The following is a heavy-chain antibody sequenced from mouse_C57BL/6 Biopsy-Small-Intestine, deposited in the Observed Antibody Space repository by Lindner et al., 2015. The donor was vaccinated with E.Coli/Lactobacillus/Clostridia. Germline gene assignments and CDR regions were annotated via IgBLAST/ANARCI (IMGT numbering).Heavy chain of an antibody. CDR1: GYAFTDYN. CDR3: ARITYLGW. J-gene: IGHJ2*01. Sequence: VQLQESGPELVKPGASVKISCKASGYAFTDYNMDWVKQSHGESLEWIGYIYPNNGGTGYNQKFKSKATLTVDKSSSTAYMELHSLTSEDSAVYYCARITYLGWWGQGTTLTVSS. V-gene: IGHV1-34*02. D-gene: IGHD5-1*01. CDR2: IYPNNGGT.